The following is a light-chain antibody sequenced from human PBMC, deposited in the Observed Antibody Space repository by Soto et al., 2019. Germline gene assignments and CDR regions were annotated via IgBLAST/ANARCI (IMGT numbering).Light chain of an antibody. Sequence: QSALTQPASVSGSPGQSITISCTGTSSDVGHYDYVSWYQQHPGNAPKLMIYDVRLRPSGVSDRFSGSKSGNTASLTISGLRAEDEADYYCCSYTTTPSRVFGTGTKLTVL. CDR1: SSDVGHYDY. J-gene: IGLJ1*01. CDR2: DVR. CDR3: CSYTTTPSRV. V-gene: IGLV2-14*03.